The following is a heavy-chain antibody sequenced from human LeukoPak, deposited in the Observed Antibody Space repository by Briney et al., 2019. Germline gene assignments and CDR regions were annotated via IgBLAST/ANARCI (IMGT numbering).Heavy chain of an antibody. D-gene: IGHD5-18*01. CDR1: GFTFSSYW. Sequence: GGSLRLSCAASGFTFSSYWMHWVRQAPGKGLVWVSRINSDGSSTSYADSVKGRFTISRDNAKNTLYLQMNSLRAEDTAVYCCARAAGYSYGYSYYGMDVWGQGTTVTVSS. V-gene: IGHV3-74*01. J-gene: IGHJ6*02. CDR2: INSDGSST. CDR3: ARAAGYSYGYSYYGMDV.